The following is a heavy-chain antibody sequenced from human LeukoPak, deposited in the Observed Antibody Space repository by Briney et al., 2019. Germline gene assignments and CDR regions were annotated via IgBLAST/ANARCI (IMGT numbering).Heavy chain of an antibody. CDR3: ITPLPYSAQ. CDR1: GFTFSNAY. Sequence: GGSLRLSCAASGFTFSNAYMNWVRQAPGKGLEWVGRIKPKTDGGTTEYAAPVKDRFSISRDDSKSMMYLQMNSLKTEDTAVYYCITPLPYSAQGGQGTLVTVSS. CDR2: IKPKTDGGTT. D-gene: IGHD2-21*01. J-gene: IGHJ4*02. V-gene: IGHV3-15*07.